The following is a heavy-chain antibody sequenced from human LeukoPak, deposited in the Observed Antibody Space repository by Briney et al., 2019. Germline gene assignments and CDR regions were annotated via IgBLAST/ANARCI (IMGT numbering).Heavy chain of an antibody. J-gene: IGHJ3*02. CDR2: IYYSGST. D-gene: IGHD6-13*01. Sequence: SETLSLTCTVSGGSISSSSYYWGWIRQPPGKGLEWIGSIYYSGSTYYNPSLKCRVTISVDTSKNQFSLKLSSVTAADTAVYYCASPIAADDNSDAFDIWGQGTTVTVSS. CDR3: ASPIAADDNSDAFDI. V-gene: IGHV4-39*01. CDR1: GGSISSSSYY.